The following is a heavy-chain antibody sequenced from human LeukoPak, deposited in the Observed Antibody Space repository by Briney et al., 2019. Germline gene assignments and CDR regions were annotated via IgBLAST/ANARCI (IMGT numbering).Heavy chain of an antibody. D-gene: IGHD6-19*01. CDR3: ARDLIAVAGTSLHRWFDP. V-gene: IGHV4-39*07. J-gene: IGHJ5*02. Sequence: SETLSLTCTVSGGSISSSSYYWGWIRQPPGKGLEWIGSIYYSGSTYYNPSLKSRVTISVDTSKNQFSLKLSSVTAADTAVYYCARDLIAVAGTSLHRWFDPWGQGTLVTVSS. CDR1: GGSISSSSYY. CDR2: IYYSGST.